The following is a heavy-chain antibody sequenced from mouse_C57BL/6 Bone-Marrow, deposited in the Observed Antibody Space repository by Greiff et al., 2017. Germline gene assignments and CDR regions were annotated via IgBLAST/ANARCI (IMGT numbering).Heavy chain of an antibody. CDR1: GFNIKDDY. CDR3: TVFYYGSMWFAY. V-gene: IGHV14-4*01. CDR2: IDPENGDT. Sequence: EVQGVESGAELVRPGASVKLSCTASGFNIKDDYMHWVKQRPEQGLEWIGWIDPENGDTEYASKFQGKATTTADTSSNTAYLQISSLTSEDTAVYYCTVFYYGSMWFAYWGQGTLVTVSA. D-gene: IGHD1-1*01. J-gene: IGHJ3*01.